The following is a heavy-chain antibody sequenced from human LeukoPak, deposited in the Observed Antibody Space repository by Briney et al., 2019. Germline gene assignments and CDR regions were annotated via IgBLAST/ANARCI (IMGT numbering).Heavy chain of an antibody. J-gene: IGHJ5*02. CDR3: ARDLRMGFDP. D-gene: IGHD2-8*01. Sequence: SETLSLTCAVSGGSISSGGYSWSWIRQPPGKGLEWIGYIYHSGSTYYNPSLKSRVTISVDRSKNQFSLELSSVTAADTAVYYCARDLRMGFDPWGQGTLVTVSS. CDR1: GGSISSGGYS. V-gene: IGHV4-30-2*01. CDR2: IYHSGST.